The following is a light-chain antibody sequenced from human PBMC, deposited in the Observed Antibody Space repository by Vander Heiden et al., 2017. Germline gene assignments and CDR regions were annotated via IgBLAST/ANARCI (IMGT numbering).Light chain of an antibody. V-gene: IGLV2-14*03. Sequence: QSALTQPASVSGSPGQSHTISCTGTSRDVGGYKYVSWYQQHPGKAPKLMIDDVSNRPSGVSNRFSGAKAGNTASLTISGLQAEDEADYYCSSYTSSSTVVFGGGTKLTVL. CDR1: SRDVGGYKY. CDR3: SSYTSSSTVV. CDR2: DVS. J-gene: IGLJ2*01.